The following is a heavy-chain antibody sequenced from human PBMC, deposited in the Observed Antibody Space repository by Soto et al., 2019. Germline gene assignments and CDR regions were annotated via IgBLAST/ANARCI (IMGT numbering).Heavy chain of an antibody. V-gene: IGHV1-69*13. D-gene: IGHD3-22*01. CDR3: ARGDYYDISGPFSDAFDI. J-gene: IGHJ3*02. Sequence: GASAKVSCKASGATLYTFINFGITWVRRAPGQGLEWMGGIIPVFGTAHYAQKFQGRLTISADESTRTAYMELSSLRAEDTAVYFCARGDYYDISGPFSDAFDIWGQGTLVTVSS. CDR2: IIPVFGTA. CDR1: GATLYTFINFG.